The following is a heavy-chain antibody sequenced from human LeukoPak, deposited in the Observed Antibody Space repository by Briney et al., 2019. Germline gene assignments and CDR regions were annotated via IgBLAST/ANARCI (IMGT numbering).Heavy chain of an antibody. CDR1: GFTFSSYS. V-gene: IGHV3-21*01. J-gene: IGHJ4*02. CDR2: ISSSSSYI. CDR3: ARDARDYDSSGYLNY. Sequence: GGSLRLSCAASGFTFSSYSMNWVRQAPRKGLEWVSSISSSSSYIYYADSVKGRFTIFRDNAKNSLYLQMNSLRAEDTAVYYYARDARDYDSSGYLNYWGQGTLVTVSS. D-gene: IGHD3-22*01.